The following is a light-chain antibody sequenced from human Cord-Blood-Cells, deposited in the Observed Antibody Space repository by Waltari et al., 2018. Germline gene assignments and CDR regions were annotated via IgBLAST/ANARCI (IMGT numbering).Light chain of an antibody. Sequence: EIVLTQSPATLSLSPGERATLSCMASQSVSSYLAWYQQKPGQAPSLLIYGASSGSTGIPARFSGSASRTDFTHTISRLEPEDFAVYYCQQRSNWPTFGQGTKLEIK. J-gene: IGKJ2*01. CDR3: QQRSNWPT. CDR1: QSVSSY. V-gene: IGKV3-11*01. CDR2: GAS.